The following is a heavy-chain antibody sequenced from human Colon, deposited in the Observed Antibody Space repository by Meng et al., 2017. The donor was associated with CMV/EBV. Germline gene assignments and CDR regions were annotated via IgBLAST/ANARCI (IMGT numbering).Heavy chain of an antibody. J-gene: IGHJ4*02. V-gene: IGHV3-74*01. CDR3: ARPSAPQYSDYVLL. Sequence: GESLKISCATSGITFSDYALSWVRQVPGKGLDWVARINSDGTTTTYADSVKGRFIVSRDNPKSTVYLQMNSLKGEDTAVYFCARPSAPQYSDYVLLWGQGTLVTVSS. CDR1: GITFSDYA. D-gene: IGHD4-11*01. CDR2: INSDGTTT.